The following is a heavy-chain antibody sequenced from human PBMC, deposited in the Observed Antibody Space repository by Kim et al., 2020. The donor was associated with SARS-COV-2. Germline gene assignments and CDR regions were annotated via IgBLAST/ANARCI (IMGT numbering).Heavy chain of an antibody. CDR2: IYYSGST. CDR1: GGSISSYY. D-gene: IGHD6-6*01. J-gene: IGHJ6*02. CDR3: ARRSSSGPYYYYYYGMDV. V-gene: IGHV4-59*08. Sequence: SETLSLTCTVSGGSISSYYWSWIRQPPGKGLEWIGYIYYSGSTNYNPSLKSRVTISVDTSKNQFSLKLSSVTAADTAVYYCARRSSSGPYYYYYYGMDVWGQGTTVTVSS.